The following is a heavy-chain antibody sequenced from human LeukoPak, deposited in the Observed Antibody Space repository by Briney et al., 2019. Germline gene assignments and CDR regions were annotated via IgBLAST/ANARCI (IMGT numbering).Heavy chain of an antibody. CDR1: GFTFSSYW. CDR2: IKQDGSGK. CDR3: ASHYYYDSSGLPN. V-gene: IGHV3-7*01. Sequence: GGSLRLSCAASGFTFSSYWMSWVRQAPGKGLEWVANIKQDGSGKYYVDSVKGRFTISRDNAKNSLYLQMNSLRAEDTAVYYCASHYYYDSSGLPNWGQGTLVTVSS. J-gene: IGHJ4*02. D-gene: IGHD3-22*01.